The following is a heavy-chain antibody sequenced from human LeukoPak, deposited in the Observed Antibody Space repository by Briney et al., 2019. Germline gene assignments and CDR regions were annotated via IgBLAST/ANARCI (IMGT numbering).Heavy chain of an antibody. CDR1: GFTFSSYA. CDR2: ISGSGGST. Sequence: GGSLRPSCAASGFTFSSYAMSWVRQAPGKGLEWVSAISGSGGSTYYADSVKGRFTISRDNSKNTLYLQMNSLRAEDTAVYYCAKGGYSIAAYYYYYYMDVWGKGTTVTVSS. J-gene: IGHJ6*03. D-gene: IGHD6-25*01. CDR3: AKGGYSIAAYYYYYYMDV. V-gene: IGHV3-23*01.